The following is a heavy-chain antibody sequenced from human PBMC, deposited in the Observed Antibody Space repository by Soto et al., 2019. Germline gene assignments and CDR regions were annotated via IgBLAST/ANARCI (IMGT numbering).Heavy chain of an antibody. Sequence: GSLRLSCAASGFTFSSYWMHWVRQTPGKGLEWVSSISSSSSYIYYADSVKGRFTISRDNAKNSLYLQMNSLRAEDTAVYYCARSPSMTTVSLDYWGQGTLVTVSS. D-gene: IGHD4-17*01. CDR3: ARSPSMTTVSLDY. V-gene: IGHV3-21*01. CDR1: GFTFSSYW. J-gene: IGHJ4*02. CDR2: ISSSSSYI.